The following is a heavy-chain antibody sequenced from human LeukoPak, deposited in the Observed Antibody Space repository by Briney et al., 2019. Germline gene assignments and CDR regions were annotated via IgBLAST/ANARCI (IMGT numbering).Heavy chain of an antibody. CDR2: IYYSGGS. J-gene: IGHJ4*02. CDR1: GGSIRSYY. D-gene: IGHD5-18*01. V-gene: IGHV4-59*01. Sequence: SETLSLTCTVSGGSIRSYYWSWIRQPPGKGLEWIGYIYYSGGSKYNPSLKGRVTISIDTSKNQFSLELSSVTAADTAMYYCARGRKYTSGYRVTELGSGYSDYWGQGTLVTVSS. CDR3: ARGRKYTSGYRVTELGSGYSDY.